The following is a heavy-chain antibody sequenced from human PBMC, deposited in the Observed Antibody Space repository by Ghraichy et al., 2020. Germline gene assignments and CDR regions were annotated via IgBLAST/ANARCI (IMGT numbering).Heavy chain of an antibody. CDR1: GFTFSRYN. V-gene: IGHV3-48*02. D-gene: IGHD5-24*01. Sequence: GGSLRLSCAASGFTFSRYNMNWVRQAPGKGLEWVSYISSSSSTIYYADSVKGRFTISRDNAKNSLYLQMNSLRDEDMAVYYCARDGRDGYNYGMYFDYWGQGTLVTVSS. CDR2: ISSSSSTI. CDR3: ARDGRDGYNYGMYFDY. J-gene: IGHJ4*02.